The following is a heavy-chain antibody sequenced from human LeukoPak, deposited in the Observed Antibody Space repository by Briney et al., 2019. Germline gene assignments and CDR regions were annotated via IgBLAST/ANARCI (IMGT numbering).Heavy chain of an antibody. V-gene: IGHV4-61*02. D-gene: IGHD3-22*01. Sequence: PSETLSLTCTVSGGSISSGSYYWSWIRQPAGKGLEWIGRIYTSGSTNYNPSLKSRVTISVDTSKNQFSLKLSSVTAADTAVYYCAREVTYGATYYYDSSGYWVDYWGQGTLVTVSS. CDR2: IYTSGST. CDR3: AREVTYGATYYYDSSGYWVDY. CDR1: GGSISSGSYY. J-gene: IGHJ4*02.